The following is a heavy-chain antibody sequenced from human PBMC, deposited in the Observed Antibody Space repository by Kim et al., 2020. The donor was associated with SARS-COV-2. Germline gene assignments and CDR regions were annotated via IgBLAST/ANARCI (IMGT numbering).Heavy chain of an antibody. D-gene: IGHD6-6*01. CDR3: ASRGVAARLWYFDY. CDR1: GVTVSNSY. V-gene: IGHV3-53*01. J-gene: IGHJ4*02. Sequence: GGSLRLSCAVSGVTVSNSYMSWVRQAPGKGLEWVSVLHSGGNTHYADSVQGRFIISRDNSENTLYLQMNSLRADDTAVYFCASRGVAARLWYFDYWGQGTLVTVSS. CDR2: LHSGGNT.